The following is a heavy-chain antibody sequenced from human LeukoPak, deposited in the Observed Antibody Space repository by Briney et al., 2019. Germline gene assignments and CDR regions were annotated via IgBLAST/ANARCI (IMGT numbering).Heavy chain of an antibody. CDR3: ASRSATALEGLDI. CDR2: FYHSGST. Sequence: SGTLSLTCTVPRGSISSPNWWTWVRQPPGKGLEWIGEFYHSGSTNYNPSLMSRLTISVDKSRNQFSLMLSSVTAADTAVYYCASRSATALEGLDIWGQGTMVTVSS. D-gene: IGHD2-21*02. CDR1: RGSISSPNW. J-gene: IGHJ3*02. V-gene: IGHV4-4*02.